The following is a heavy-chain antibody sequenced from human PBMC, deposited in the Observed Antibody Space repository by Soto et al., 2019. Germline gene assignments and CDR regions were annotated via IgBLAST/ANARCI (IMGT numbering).Heavy chain of an antibody. V-gene: IGHV1-3*01. Sequence: GASVKVSCKASGYTFTSYAMHWVRQAPGQRLEWMGWINAGNGNTKYSQKFQGRVTMTTDTSTSTACMELRSLRSDDTAVYYCARVYYDILTGYSDYWGQGTLVTVSS. J-gene: IGHJ4*02. CDR2: INAGNGNT. CDR3: ARVYYDILTGYSDY. CDR1: GYTFTSYA. D-gene: IGHD3-9*01.